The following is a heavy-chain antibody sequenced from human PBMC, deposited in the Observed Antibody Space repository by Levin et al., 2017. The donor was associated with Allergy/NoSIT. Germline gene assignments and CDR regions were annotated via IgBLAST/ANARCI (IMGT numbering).Heavy chain of an antibody. J-gene: IGHJ4*02. CDR2: INHSGST. Sequence: SETLSLTCAVYGGSFSGYYWSWIRQPPGKGLEWIGEINHSGSTNYNPSLKSRVTISVDTSKNQFSLKLSSVTAADTAVYYCAREDSSRFIDYWGQGTLVTVSS. CDR3: AREDSSRFIDY. V-gene: IGHV4-34*01. CDR1: GGSFSGYY. D-gene: IGHD3-22*01.